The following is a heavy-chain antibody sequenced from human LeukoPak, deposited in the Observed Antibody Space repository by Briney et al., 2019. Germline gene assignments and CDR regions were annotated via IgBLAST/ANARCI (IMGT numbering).Heavy chain of an antibody. J-gene: IGHJ5*02. CDR2: IKSKTYGGTT. D-gene: IGHD4-17*01. CDR1: GFTFGDYA. Sequence: HPGRSLRLSCTASGFTFGDYAMTWFRQAPGKGLESVGFIKSKTYGGTTQYAASVKGRFTISRDDSKSIAYLQMNGLKTEDTAVYYCSSGDPDWFDPGGRGTLVTVSS. CDR3: SSGDPDWFDP. V-gene: IGHV3-49*03.